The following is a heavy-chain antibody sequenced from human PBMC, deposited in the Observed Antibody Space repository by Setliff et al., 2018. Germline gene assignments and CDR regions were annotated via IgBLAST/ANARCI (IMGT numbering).Heavy chain of an antibody. CDR1: GYIFTNYY. J-gene: IGHJ6*03. D-gene: IGHD5-18*01. CDR2: MNPGRGSR. V-gene: IGHV1-46*01. CDR3: ARGGHIRYDYYYMDV. Sequence: GASVKVSCKTSGYIFTNYYVHWVRQAPGQGLEWMGVMNPGRGSRNYAQRFQGRVTMTSDTSTSTVYRELSSLRSEDTALYYCARGGHIRYDYYYMDVWGKGTTVTVSS.